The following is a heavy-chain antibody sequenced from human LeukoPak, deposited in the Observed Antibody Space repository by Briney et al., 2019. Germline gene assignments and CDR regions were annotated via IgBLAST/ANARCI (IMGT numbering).Heavy chain of an antibody. V-gene: IGHV4-34*01. D-gene: IGHD2-8*02. CDR3: ARAVVNGFDP. CDR2: INHSGST. CDR1: GGSFSGYY. J-gene: IGHJ5*02. Sequence: SETLSLTCAVYGGSFSGYYWSWIRQPPGKGLEWIGEINHSGSTNYNPSLKSRVTISVDTSKNQFSLKLSSATAAGTAVYYCARAVVNGFDPWGQGTLVTVSS.